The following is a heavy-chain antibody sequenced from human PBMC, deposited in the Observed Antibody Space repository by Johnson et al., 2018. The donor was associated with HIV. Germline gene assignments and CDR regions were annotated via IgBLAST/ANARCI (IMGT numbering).Heavy chain of an antibody. V-gene: IGHV3-66*01. Sequence: VQLVESGGGLVQPGGSLRLSCAASGFTVSNIYMSWVRQAPGKGLEWVSVIYSGGRTDYADSVKGRFTISRDNSKNTLYLQMNILRAEDTAVYYCAKDFEDSSSGVMPLDAFDIWGQGTMVTVSS. CDR1: GFTVSNIY. CDR3: AKDFEDSSSGVMPLDAFDI. CDR2: IYSGGRT. J-gene: IGHJ3*02. D-gene: IGHD6-6*01.